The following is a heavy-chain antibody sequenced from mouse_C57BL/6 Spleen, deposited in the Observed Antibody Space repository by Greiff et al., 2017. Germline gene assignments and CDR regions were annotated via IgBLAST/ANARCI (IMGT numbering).Heavy chain of an antibody. D-gene: IGHD5-1*01. J-gene: IGHJ4*01. CDR1: GFSLTSSG. Sequence: VQLQQSGPGLVAPSQSLSITCTVSGFSLTSSGVSWFRQPPGKGLEWLGVIWGDGSTNYPSALISRLIISKDNSKIQVFLKLNSLQTDDTATYYCAKEDLLYAMDYWGQGTSVTVSS. CDR3: AKEDLLYAMDY. V-gene: IGHV2-3*01. CDR2: IWGDGST.